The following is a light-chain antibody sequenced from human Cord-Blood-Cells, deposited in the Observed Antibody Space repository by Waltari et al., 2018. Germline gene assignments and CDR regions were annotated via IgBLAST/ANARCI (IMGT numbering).Light chain of an antibody. CDR1: ALPKQY. V-gene: IGLV3-25*03. CDR2: KDS. Sequence: SYELTQPPSVSVSPGQTARITCPGDALPKQYAYCYQQKPGQAPVLVIYKDSERPSGIPERFSGSSSGTTVTLTISGVQAEDEADYYCQSADSSGTYWVFGGGTKLTVL. J-gene: IGLJ3*02. CDR3: QSADSSGTYWV.